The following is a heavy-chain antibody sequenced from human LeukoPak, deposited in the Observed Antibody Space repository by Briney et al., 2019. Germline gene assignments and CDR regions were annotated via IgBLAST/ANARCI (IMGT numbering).Heavy chain of an antibody. D-gene: IGHD3-10*01. Sequence: SETLSLTCAVYGGSFSGYYWSWIRQPPGKGLEWIGYIYYSGSTNYNPSLKSRVTISVDTSKNQFSLKLSSVTAADAAVYYCARDSMVRGTFDYWGQGTLVTVSS. V-gene: IGHV4-59*01. CDR2: IYYSGST. CDR1: GGSFSGYY. CDR3: ARDSMVRGTFDY. J-gene: IGHJ4*02.